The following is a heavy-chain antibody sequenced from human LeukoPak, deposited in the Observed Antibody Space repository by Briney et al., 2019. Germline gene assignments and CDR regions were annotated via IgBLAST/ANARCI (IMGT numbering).Heavy chain of an antibody. CDR3: ARSNYGYPDY. CDR1: GYSISSGYY. D-gene: IGHD5-18*01. CDR2: IYHSGSN. Sequence: SETLSLTCAVSGYSISSGYYWDWIRQPPGKGLEWIGSIYHSGSNYYNPSLKSRVTISVDTSKNQFSLKLSSVTAADTAVYYCARSNYGYPDYWGQGTLVTVSS. V-gene: IGHV4-38-2*01. J-gene: IGHJ4*02.